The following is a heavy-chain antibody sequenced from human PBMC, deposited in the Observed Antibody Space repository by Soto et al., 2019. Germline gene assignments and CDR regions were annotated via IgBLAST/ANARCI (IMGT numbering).Heavy chain of an antibody. Sequence: EVQLVESGGGLVQPGRSLRLSCAASGFTFDDYAMHWVRQLPGKGLEWVSGISWNSGSIGYADSVKGRFTISRDNAKNSLYLQMNNLRAEDTAFYYCAKVNSTGTTTFSWFDPWGQGTLVTVSS. CDR2: ISWNSGSI. J-gene: IGHJ5*02. CDR3: AKVNSTGTTTFSWFDP. CDR1: GFTFDDYA. D-gene: IGHD1-1*01. V-gene: IGHV3-9*01.